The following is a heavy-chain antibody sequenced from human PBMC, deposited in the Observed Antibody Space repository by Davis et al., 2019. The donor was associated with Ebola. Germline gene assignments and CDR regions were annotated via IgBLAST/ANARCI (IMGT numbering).Heavy chain of an antibody. V-gene: IGHV1-3*01. CDR2: INAGNGNT. CDR3: ARDRTYYDFWSGYYYYYYYGMDV. J-gene: IGHJ6*02. Sequence: AASVKVSCKASGYTFTSYAMHWVRQAPGQRLEWMGWINAGNGNTKYSQKFQGRVTITRDTSASTAYMELSSLRSEDTAVYYCARDRTYYDFWSGYYYYYYYGMDVWGQGTTVTVSS. D-gene: IGHD3-3*01. CDR1: GYTFTSYA.